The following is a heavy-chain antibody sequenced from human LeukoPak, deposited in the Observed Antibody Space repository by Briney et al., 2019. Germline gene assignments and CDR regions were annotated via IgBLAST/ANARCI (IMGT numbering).Heavy chain of an antibody. CDR2: ISWDGNKV. CDR3: AKARPVATTLHHFDH. J-gene: IGHJ4*02. CDR1: GFSFDDYA. V-gene: IGHV3-9*01. Sequence: PGGSLRLSCVVSGFSFDDYAMHWVRHGPGKALEWVSVISWDGNKVAYADSVKGRFTISRDNAKNSLYLQMTSLRPEDTAFYYCAKARPVATTLHHFDHWGLGTLVTVSS. D-gene: IGHD1-26*01.